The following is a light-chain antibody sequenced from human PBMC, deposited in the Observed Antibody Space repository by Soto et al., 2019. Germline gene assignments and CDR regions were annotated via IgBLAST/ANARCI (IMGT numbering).Light chain of an antibody. Sequence: DLQMTQSPSSLSAYVGDRVTITCQARQDISNYLNWYQQKPGKAPKLLIYDASNLETGVPSRFSGSGSGTDFTFTISSLQPEDIATYYFQQYDNLPPSFGGGTKVAIK. J-gene: IGKJ4*01. CDR1: QDISNY. V-gene: IGKV1-33*01. CDR3: QQYDNLPPS. CDR2: DAS.